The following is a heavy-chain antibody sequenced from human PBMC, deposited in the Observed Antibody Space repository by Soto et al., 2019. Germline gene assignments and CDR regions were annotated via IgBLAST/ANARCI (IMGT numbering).Heavy chain of an antibody. V-gene: IGHV4-59*01. D-gene: IGHD3-22*01. CDR1: GGSISSYY. Sequence: SETLSLTCTVSGGSISSYYWSWIRQPPGKGLEWIGYIYYSGSTNYNPSLKSRVTISVDTSKNQFSLKLSSVTAADTAVYYCAREEYYYGSSGYRNWFDPWGQGTLVTVSS. J-gene: IGHJ5*02. CDR3: AREEYYYGSSGYRNWFDP. CDR2: IYYSGST.